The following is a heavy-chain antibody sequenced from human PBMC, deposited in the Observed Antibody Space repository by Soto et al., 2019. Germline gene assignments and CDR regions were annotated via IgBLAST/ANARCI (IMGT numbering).Heavy chain of an antibody. Sequence: EVQLVESGGGLVQPGGSLRLSCAASGFIVSSNYMSWVRQAPGKGPEWVALIYSGGTTHYAESVKGRFTISRDKSKNTLYLQMSSLRAEDTAVYYCARRWGGGHGTMVTVSS. CDR1: GFIVSSNY. D-gene: IGHD1-26*01. J-gene: IGHJ3*01. V-gene: IGHV3-66*01. CDR3: ARRWG. CDR2: IYSGGTT.